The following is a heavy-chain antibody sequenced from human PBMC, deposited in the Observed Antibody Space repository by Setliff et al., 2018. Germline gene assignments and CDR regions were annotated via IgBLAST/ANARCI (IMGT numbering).Heavy chain of an antibody. CDR3: ARLPRTVTHFDY. D-gene: IGHD4-17*01. CDR1: GVSIRSYY. CDR2: IFYSGSS. J-gene: IGHJ4*02. Sequence: KPSETLSLTSTVSGVSIRSYYWSWIRQPPGKGLEWIGYIFYSGSSNYNPSLQSRVSISVDTSKNQLSLKLDSLTAADTAVYFCARLPRTVTHFDYWGQGALVTVSS. V-gene: IGHV4-59*01.